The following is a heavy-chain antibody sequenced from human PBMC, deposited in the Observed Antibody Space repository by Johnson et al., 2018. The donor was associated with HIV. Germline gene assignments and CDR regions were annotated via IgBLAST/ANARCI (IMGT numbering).Heavy chain of an antibody. D-gene: IGHD3-10*01. CDR1: GFTFSSYA. J-gene: IGHJ3*02. CDR2: IGAAGDT. V-gene: IGHV3-13*01. CDR3: ARENGGGAFDI. Sequence: VQLVESGGGLVQPGGSLRLSCAASGFTFSSYAMSWVRQAPGKGLEWVSVIGAAGDTYYPGPVKGRFTISRENANNSLILQMNSLRAGDTGVYYCARENGGGAFDIWGQGTMVTVSS.